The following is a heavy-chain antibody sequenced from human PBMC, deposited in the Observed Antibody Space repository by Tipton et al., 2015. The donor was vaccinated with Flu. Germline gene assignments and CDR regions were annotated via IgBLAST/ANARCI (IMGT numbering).Heavy chain of an antibody. V-gene: IGHV3-33*01. CDR2: IRFDGTSK. D-gene: IGHD2-8*02. CDR3: ARVLGSHYYGMDV. J-gene: IGHJ6*02. CDR1: GFTFSHYG. Sequence: SLRLSCAVSGFTFSHYGFRWVRQAPGKGLEWVALIRFDGTSKYYADSVKGRFSISRDDSKSTVYLQVNNLRAADTAVYYCARVLGSHYYGMDVWGHGTTVTVSS.